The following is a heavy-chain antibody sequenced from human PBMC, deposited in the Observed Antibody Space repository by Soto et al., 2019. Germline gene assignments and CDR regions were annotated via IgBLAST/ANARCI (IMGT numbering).Heavy chain of an antibody. CDR3: ARLAGYSSSWYTFYYYGMDV. D-gene: IGHD6-13*01. V-gene: IGHV3-48*03. CDR2: ISSSGSTI. Sequence: PGGALRLSCAASGCSFSSNGMNWVRQAPGKGLEWVSYISSSGSTIYYADSVKGRFTISRDNAKNSLYLQMNSLRAEDTAVYYCARLAGYSSSWYTFYYYGMDVWGQGTTVTVSS. CDR1: GCSFSSNG. J-gene: IGHJ6*02.